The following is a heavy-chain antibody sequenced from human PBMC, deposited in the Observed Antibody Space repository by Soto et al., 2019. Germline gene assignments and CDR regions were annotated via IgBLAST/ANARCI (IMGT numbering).Heavy chain of an antibody. J-gene: IGHJ5*02. CDR3: ARQNRSHYIPRWFDP. V-gene: IGHV4-59*01. Sequence: QVQLQESGPGLVKPSETLSLTCTVSGGSISSYYWSWIRQPPGKGLEWIGYIYYSGSTNYNPSLMSRVTISVDTSKNQFSLKLSSVTAADTAVYYCARQNRSHYIPRWFDPWGQGTLVTVSS. D-gene: IGHD2-15*01. CDR1: GGSISSYY. CDR2: IYYSGST.